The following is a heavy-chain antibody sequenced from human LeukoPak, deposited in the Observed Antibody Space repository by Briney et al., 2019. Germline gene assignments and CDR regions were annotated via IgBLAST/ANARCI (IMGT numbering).Heavy chain of an antibody. CDR2: ISYDGSNK. CDR1: GFTFSSYA. D-gene: IGHD4-17*01. J-gene: IGHJ3*02. CDR3: ARPATEIYGSDASDI. Sequence: GGSLRLPCAASGFTFSSYAMHWVRQAPGKGLEWVAVISYDGSNKYYADSVKGRFTISRDNSKNTLYLQMNSLRAEDTAVYYCARPATEIYGSDASDIWGQGTMVTVSS. V-gene: IGHV3-30-3*01.